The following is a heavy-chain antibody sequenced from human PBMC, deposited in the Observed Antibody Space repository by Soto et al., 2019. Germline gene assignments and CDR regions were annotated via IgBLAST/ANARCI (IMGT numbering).Heavy chain of an antibody. J-gene: IGHJ4*02. CDR2: ISWNGAAT. D-gene: IGHD3-10*01. CDR3: ANLPLYGSGFDC. Sequence: EAQLVESGGGLVQPGGSLRLSCAASGFTFDDYAIHWVRQAPGKGLEWVSGISWNGAATGYMNSVKGRFSISRDNTKNTLYLQMNSLRSEDTAVYYCANLPLYGSGFDCWGQGTLVTVSS. CDR1: GFTFDDYA. V-gene: IGHV3-9*01.